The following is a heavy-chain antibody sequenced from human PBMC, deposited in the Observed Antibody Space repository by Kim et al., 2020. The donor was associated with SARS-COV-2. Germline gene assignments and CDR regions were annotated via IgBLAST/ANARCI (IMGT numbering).Heavy chain of an antibody. J-gene: IGHJ3*02. D-gene: IGHD3-22*01. Sequence: SETLSLTCTVSGGSISSGGYYWIWIRQHPGKGLEWIGYIYYSGSTYYNPSLKSRVTISVDTSKNQFSLKLSSVTAADTAVYYCARGPHPYYYDPNKAFDIWGQGTMVTVSS. CDR3: ARGPHPYYYDPNKAFDI. CDR1: GGSISSGGYY. CDR2: IYYSGST. V-gene: IGHV4-31*03.